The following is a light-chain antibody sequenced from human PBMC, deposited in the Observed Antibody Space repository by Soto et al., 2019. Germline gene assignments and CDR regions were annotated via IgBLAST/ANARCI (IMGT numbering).Light chain of an antibody. J-gene: IGLJ1*01. CDR1: SSNIGAGYD. Sequence: QSVLTQPPSVSGAPGQRVTISCTGSSSNIGAGYDVHWYQQLPGTAPKLLIYGNSNRPSGVPDRFSGSKSGTSASLAITGLQAEDEADYYCSSYTRSSTFYVFGTGTKVTVL. CDR3: SSYTRSSTFYV. CDR2: GNS. V-gene: IGLV1-40*01.